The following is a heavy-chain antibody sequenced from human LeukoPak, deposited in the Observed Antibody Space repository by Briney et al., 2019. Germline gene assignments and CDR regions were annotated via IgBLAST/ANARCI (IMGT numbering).Heavy chain of an antibody. J-gene: IGHJ4*02. CDR3: ARVPPSPYGSGSAVDY. CDR1: GDSISSYY. CDR2: IYYSGST. Sequence: PSEALSLTCTVSGDSISSYYWSWIRQPPGKGLEWIGYIYYSGSTNYNPSLKSRVTISVDTSKNQFSLKLSSVTAADTAVYYCARVPPSPYGSGSAVDYWGQGTLVTVSS. D-gene: IGHD3-10*01. V-gene: IGHV4-59*01.